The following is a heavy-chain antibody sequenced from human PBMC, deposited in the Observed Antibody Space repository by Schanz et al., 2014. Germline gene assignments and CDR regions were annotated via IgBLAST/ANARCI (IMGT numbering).Heavy chain of an antibody. Sequence: QLQLVQSGAEVKKPGSSVKVSCKLSGGTFSSYTISWMRQAPGQGLEWMGRIIPSLGLAKYEQKFQDKVTITADTSTNTAYIELHILTSEDTAVYYCARGRTFDYWGQGTLVTVSS. CDR3: ARGRTFDY. V-gene: IGHV1-69*02. CDR1: GGTFSSYT. CDR2: IIPSLGLA. J-gene: IGHJ4*02.